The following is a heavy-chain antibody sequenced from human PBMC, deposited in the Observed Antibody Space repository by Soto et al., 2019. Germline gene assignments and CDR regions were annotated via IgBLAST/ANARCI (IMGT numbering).Heavy chain of an antibody. V-gene: IGHV4-30-2*01. CDR1: GGSISSGGYS. D-gene: IGHD2-2*01. CDR2: IYHSGST. J-gene: IGHJ6*02. CDR3: ARDWIVVSPTRDRDHYGVDV. Sequence: TLSLTCAVSGGSISSGGYSWSWIRQPPGKGLEWIGYIYHSGSTYYNPSLKSRVTISVDRSKNHFSLKVSSVTAADTAVYYWARDWIVVSPTRDRDHYGVDVWGQGAAVTVSS.